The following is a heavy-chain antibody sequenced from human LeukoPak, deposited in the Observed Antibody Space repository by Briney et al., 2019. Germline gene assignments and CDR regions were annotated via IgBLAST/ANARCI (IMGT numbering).Heavy chain of an antibody. V-gene: IGHV1-2*02. Sequence: ASVKVSCKASGYTFTGYYMHWVRQAPGQGLEWMGWINPNSGGTNYAQKFQGRVTMTRDTSISTAYMELSRLRSDDTAVYYCAREGLTIFGVLMPFDYLGQRTLVTVSS. CDR1: GYTFTGYY. D-gene: IGHD3-3*01. CDR2: INPNSGGT. CDR3: AREGLTIFGVLMPFDY. J-gene: IGHJ4*02.